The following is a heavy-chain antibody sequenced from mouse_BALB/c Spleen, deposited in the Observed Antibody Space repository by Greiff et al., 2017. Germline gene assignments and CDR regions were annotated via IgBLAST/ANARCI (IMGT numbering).Heavy chain of an antibody. V-gene: IGHV5-6-3*01. CDR1: GFTFSSYG. CDR3: ARVYGNYFDY. Sequence: DVMLVESGGGLVQPGGSLKLSCAASGFTFSSYGMSWVRQTPDKRLELVATINSNGGSTYYPDSVKGRFTISRDNAKNTLYLQMSSLKSEDTAMYYCARVYGNYFDYWGQGTTLTVSS. J-gene: IGHJ2*01. D-gene: IGHD2-1*01. CDR2: INSNGGST.